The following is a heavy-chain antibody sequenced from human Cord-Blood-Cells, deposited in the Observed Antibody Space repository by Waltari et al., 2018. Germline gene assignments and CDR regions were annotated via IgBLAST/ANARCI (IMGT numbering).Heavy chain of an antibody. V-gene: IGHV3-48*03. J-gene: IGHJ4*02. D-gene: IGHD2-15*01. CDR2: ISSSGSTI. Sequence: EVQLVESGGGLVQPGGSLRLSCAASGFTFRSYEMNWVRQAPGKGLEWVSYISSSGSTIYYADSVKGRFTISRDNAKNSLYLQMNSLRAEDTAVYYCARVSLVVVADYWGQGTLVTVSS. CDR3: ARVSLVVVADY. CDR1: GFTFRSYE.